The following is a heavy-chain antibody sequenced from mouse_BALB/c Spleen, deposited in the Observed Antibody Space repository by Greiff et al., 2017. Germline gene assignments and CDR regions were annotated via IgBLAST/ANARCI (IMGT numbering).Heavy chain of an antibody. Sequence: QVQLKQSGPGLVQPSQSLSITCTVSGFSLTSYGVHWVRQPPGKGLEWLGVIWAGGSTNYNSALMSRLSISKDNSKSQVFLKMISLQTDDTAMYYCARVDGYEFAYWGQGTLVTVSA. V-gene: IGHV2-9*02. CDR2: IWAGGST. D-gene: IGHD2-2*01. CDR3: ARVDGYEFAY. CDR1: GFSLTSYG. J-gene: IGHJ3*01.